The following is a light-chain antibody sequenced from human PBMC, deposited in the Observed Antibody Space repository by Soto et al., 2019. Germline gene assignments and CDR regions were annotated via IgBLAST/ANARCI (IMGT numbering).Light chain of an antibody. Sequence: DIQMTQSPSSRSASVGERVTITCRASQSISNFLNWYQQKPGKAPKLLIHSASSLQSGVPSRFSGSGSGTDFTLSITSLQPEDFATYYCQQSYGAPITFGQGTRLEIK. CDR1: QSISNF. J-gene: IGKJ5*01. CDR3: QQSYGAPIT. CDR2: SAS. V-gene: IGKV1-39*01.